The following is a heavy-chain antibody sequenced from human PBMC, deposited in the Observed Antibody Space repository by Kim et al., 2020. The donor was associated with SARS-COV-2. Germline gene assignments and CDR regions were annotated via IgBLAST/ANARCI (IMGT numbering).Heavy chain of an antibody. CDR2: T. CDR3: ARHGGNDAFDI. D-gene: IGHD2-15*01. J-gene: IGHJ3*02. V-gene: IGHV4-59*08. Sequence: TTYNPSLKSRVTISVDTSKTRFSLKLSSVTAADTAVYYCARHGGNDAFDIWGQGTMVTVSS.